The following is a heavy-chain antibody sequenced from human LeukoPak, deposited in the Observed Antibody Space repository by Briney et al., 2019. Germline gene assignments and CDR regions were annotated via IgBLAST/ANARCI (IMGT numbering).Heavy chain of an antibody. V-gene: IGHV3-30-3*01. Sequence: RGGSLRLSCAASGFTFSSYAMNWVRQAPGKGLEWMAVISYDGSNKYYADSVRGRFTISRDNSKNTLYLQMSSLRAEDTAVYYCATSRDGYNYNFDYWGQGTLVTVSS. D-gene: IGHD5-24*01. CDR1: GFTFSSYA. CDR2: ISYDGSNK. J-gene: IGHJ4*02. CDR3: ATSRDGYNYNFDY.